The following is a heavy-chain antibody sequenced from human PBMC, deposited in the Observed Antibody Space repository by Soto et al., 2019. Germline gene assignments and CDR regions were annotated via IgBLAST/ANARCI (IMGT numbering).Heavy chain of an antibody. D-gene: IGHD2-21*02. J-gene: IGHJ4*02. CDR3: AKAFGDWYPFEK. CDR1: GFTFGSYA. CDR2: INDNGNPR. V-gene: IGHV3-23*01. Sequence: GGSLRLSCVASGFTFGSYAMTWVSRAPGKGLEWVSTINDNGNPRYYAESGRGRFTIYRDNSKNTLYLHLNNLRAEDSARYYCAKAFGDWYPFEKWGLGALVTVSS.